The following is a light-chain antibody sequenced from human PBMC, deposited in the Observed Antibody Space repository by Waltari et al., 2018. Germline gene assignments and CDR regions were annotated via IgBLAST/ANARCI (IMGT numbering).Light chain of an antibody. CDR1: SNNVGGYNY. CDR3: SSYAGSENVV. Sequence: QSALTQPPSASGSLRQSVTISCTGTSNNVGGYNYVSWYQQHPGKAPRPMIYEVYNRPSGVPVRFSGSKSGNTASLTVSGLQADDEADYYCSSYAGSENVVFGGGTKLTVL. J-gene: IGLJ3*02. V-gene: IGLV2-8*01. CDR2: EVY.